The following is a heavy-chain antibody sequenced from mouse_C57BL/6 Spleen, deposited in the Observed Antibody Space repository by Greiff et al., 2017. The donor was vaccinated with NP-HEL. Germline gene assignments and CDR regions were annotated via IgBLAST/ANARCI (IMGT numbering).Heavy chain of an antibody. J-gene: IGHJ3*01. Sequence: QVQLQQSGAELMKPGASVKLSCKATGYTFTGYWIEWVKQRPGHGLEWIGEILPGRGSTNYNEKFKGKATFTADTSSKTASMQLSSVTTEDSTVYYCSNWGDYWGQGTPVTVSA. D-gene: IGHD4-1*01. CDR3: SNWGDY. V-gene: IGHV1-9*01. CDR1: GYTFTGYW. CDR2: ILPGRGST.